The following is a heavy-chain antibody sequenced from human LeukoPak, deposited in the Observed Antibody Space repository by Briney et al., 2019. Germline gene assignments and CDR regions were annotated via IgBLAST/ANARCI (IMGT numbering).Heavy chain of an antibody. D-gene: IGHD6-13*01. CDR1: GGSISSSPYY. Sequence: SETLSLTCTVSGGSISSSPYYWSWIRQPPGKGLEWIGYIYYSGSTNYNPTLKSRVTISVDTSKNQFSLKLSSVTAADTAVYYCAKFLSSWQGGWFDPWGQGTLVTVSS. V-gene: IGHV4-61*01. J-gene: IGHJ5*02. CDR3: AKFLSSWQGGWFDP. CDR2: IYYSGST.